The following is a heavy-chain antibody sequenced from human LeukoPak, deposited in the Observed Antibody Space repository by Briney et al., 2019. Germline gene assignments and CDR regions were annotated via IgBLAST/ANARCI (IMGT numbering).Heavy chain of an antibody. D-gene: IGHD2-21*02. Sequence: GGSLRLSCGASGFTFSGSAMHWVRQASGKGLEWVGRIRSKANSYATAYAASVKGRFTISRDDSKNTAYLQMNSLKTEDTAVYYCTREEYCGGDCYSGGDWFDPWGQGTLVTVSS. V-gene: IGHV3-73*01. CDR2: IRSKANSYAT. J-gene: IGHJ5*02. CDR3: TREEYCGGDCYSGGDWFDP. CDR1: GFTFSGSA.